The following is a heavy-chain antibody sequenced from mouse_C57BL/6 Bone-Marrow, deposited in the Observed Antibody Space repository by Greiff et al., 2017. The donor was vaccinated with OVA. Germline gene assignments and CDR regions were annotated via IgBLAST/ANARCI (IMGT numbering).Heavy chain of an antibody. D-gene: IGHD1-1*01. CDR3: ARRELLRPYFDY. Sequence: QVQLQQPGAELVKPGASVKLSCKASGYTFTSYWMHWVKQRPGQGLEWIGMIHPSSGSTNYNEKFKSKATLTVDKSSSTAYMQLSSLTSEDSAVYYCARRELLRPYFDYWGQGTTLTVSS. CDR2: IHPSSGST. J-gene: IGHJ2*01. V-gene: IGHV1-64*01. CDR1: GYTFTSYW.